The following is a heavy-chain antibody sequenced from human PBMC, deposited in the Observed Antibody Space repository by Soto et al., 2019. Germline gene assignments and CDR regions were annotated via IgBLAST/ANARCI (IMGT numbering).Heavy chain of an antibody. Sequence: EVKLLASGGGLVQQGGSMRLSCAASGFTFSSYGMSWVRQAPGQGLEWVSVISGGADNTYNAASVRGQFTISRDTSKNTRDLLMNGLRAEDTAVYYSAKTGGSGWHFDYWGQGTLVTVSS. CDR3: AKTGGSGWHFDY. CDR2: ISGGADNT. V-gene: IGHV3-23*01. D-gene: IGHD6-19*01. CDR1: GFTFSSYG. J-gene: IGHJ4*02.